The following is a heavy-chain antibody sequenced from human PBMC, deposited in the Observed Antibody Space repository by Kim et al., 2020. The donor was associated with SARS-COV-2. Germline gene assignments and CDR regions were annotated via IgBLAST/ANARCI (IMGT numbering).Heavy chain of an antibody. CDR3: ARVTVVVVAATDAFDI. Sequence: RKRRVTISVDTSKNQFSLKLSSVAAADTAVYYCARVTVVVVAATDAFDIWGQGTMVTVSS. V-gene: IGHV4-39*07. D-gene: IGHD2-15*01. J-gene: IGHJ3*02.